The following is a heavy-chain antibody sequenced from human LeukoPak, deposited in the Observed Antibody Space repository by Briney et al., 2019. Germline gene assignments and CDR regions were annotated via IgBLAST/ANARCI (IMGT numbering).Heavy chain of an antibody. CDR2: IYYSGST. CDR3: ARHHPKYYDFWSGPRPPFDP. V-gene: IGHV4-39*01. D-gene: IGHD3-3*01. CDR1: GGSISSSSYY. J-gene: IGHJ5*02. Sequence: PSETLSLTCTVSGGSISSSSYYWGWIRQPPGKGLEWIGRIYYSGSTYYNPSLKSRVTISVDTSKNQFSLKLSSVTAADTAVYYCARHHPKYYDFWSGPRPPFDPWGQGTLVTVSS.